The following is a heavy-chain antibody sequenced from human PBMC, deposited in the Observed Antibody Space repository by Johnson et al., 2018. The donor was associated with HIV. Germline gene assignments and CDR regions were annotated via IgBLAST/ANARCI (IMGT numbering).Heavy chain of an antibody. Sequence: MQLVESGGGLVQPGGSLRLSCAASGFIFSTYGMHWVRQAPGRGLEWVSYICSSGSTIYYADSVKGRFTISRDNAKNSLYYCPKEDCSGVVCSDDAFDIWGQGTMVTLSS. CDR3: FDI. D-gene: IGHD2-15*01. J-gene: IGHJ3*02. CDR2: ICSSGSTI. CDR1: GFIFSTYG. V-gene: IGHV3-48*04.